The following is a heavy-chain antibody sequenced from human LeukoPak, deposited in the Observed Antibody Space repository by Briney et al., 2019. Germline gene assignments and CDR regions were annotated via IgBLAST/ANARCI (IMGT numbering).Heavy chain of an antibody. D-gene: IGHD3-3*01. Sequence: GGSLRLSCAASGFTVITNDMTWVRQAPGKGLEWVSVLYSDGNTKYADSVKGRFTISRDNSKSTLYLQMNSLRAEDATMYYCARAPSGYYPYFDYWGQGTLVTVSS. CDR3: ARAPSGYYPYFDY. CDR2: LYSDGNT. CDR1: GFTVITND. J-gene: IGHJ4*02. V-gene: IGHV3-53*05.